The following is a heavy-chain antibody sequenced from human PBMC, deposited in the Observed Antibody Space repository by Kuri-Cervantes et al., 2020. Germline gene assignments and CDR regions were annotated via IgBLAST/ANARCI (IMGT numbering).Heavy chain of an antibody. CDR3: ARARDTAMVLFDY. D-gene: IGHD5-18*01. CDR2: IYYSGST. Sequence: SETLSLTCTVSGGSISSSSYYWGWIRQPPGKGLEWIGSIYYSGSTYYNPSLKSRVTISVDTSKNQFSLKLSSATAADTAVYYCARARDTAMVLFDYWGQGTLVTVSS. CDR1: GGSISSSSYY. V-gene: IGHV4-39*07. J-gene: IGHJ4*02.